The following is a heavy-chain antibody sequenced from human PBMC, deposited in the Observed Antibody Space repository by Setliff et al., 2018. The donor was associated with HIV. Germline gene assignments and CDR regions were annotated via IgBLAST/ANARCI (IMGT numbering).Heavy chain of an antibody. D-gene: IGHD3-10*01. CDR2: VTHSGRT. J-gene: IGHJ6*04. Sequence: PSETLSLTCTVSGGSISSGSYYWSWIRQPQGKGLEWIGEVTHSGRTNYNQSLESRVTTSVDTSKNQFSLRLNSVTAADTAIYYCTSRGADSYYPRPLDVWGKGTTVTVSS. CDR3: TSRGADSYYPRPLDV. CDR1: GGSISSGSYY. V-gene: IGHV4-39*07.